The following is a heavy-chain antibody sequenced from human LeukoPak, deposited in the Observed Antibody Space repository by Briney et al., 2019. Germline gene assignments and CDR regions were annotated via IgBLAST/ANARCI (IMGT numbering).Heavy chain of an antibody. CDR1: GGSISSYY. CDR2: IYYSGST. J-gene: IGHJ6*03. CDR3: ARAASYGPYYYYYYMDV. V-gene: IGHV4-59*01. D-gene: IGHD5-18*01. Sequence: PSETLSLTCTVSGGSISSYYWSWIRQPPGKGPEWIGYIYYSGSTNYNPSLKSRVTISVDTSKNQFSLKLSSVTAADTAVYYCARAASYGPYYYYYYMDVWGKGTTVTVSS.